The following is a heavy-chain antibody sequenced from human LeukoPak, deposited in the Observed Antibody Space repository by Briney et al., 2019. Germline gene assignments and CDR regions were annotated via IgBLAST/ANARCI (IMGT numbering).Heavy chain of an antibody. D-gene: IGHD3-10*01. CDR3: ARGKITMVRGDVHDAFDI. V-gene: IGHV1-8*03. CDR1: GYTFTSYD. Sequence: ASVKVSCKASGYTFTSYDINWVRQATGQGLEWMGWMNPNSGNTGYAQKFQGRVTITRNTSISTAYMVLSSLRSEDTAVYYCARGKITMVRGDVHDAFDIWGQGTMVTVSS. CDR2: MNPNSGNT. J-gene: IGHJ3*02.